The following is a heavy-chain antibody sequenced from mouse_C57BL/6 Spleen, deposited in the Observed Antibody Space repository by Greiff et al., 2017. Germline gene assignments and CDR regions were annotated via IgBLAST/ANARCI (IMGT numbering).Heavy chain of an antibody. CDR2: IWSDGSP. V-gene: IGHV2-6-1*01. Sequence: VKLMESGPGLVAPSQSLSITCTVSGFSLTSYGVHWVRQPPGKGLEWLVVIWSDGSPTYNSALKSRLSISKDNSKSQVFLKMNSLQTDDTASYYCARHMVTTGMDYWGQGTSVTVSS. D-gene: IGHD2-2*01. CDR1: GFSLTSYG. CDR3: ARHMVTTGMDY. J-gene: IGHJ4*01.